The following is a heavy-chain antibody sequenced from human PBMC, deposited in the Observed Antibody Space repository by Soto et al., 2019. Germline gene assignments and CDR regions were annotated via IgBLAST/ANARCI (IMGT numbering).Heavy chain of an antibody. CDR3: ARHEMVGCSSTSCYIGH. Sequence: PXESLKVSCQCSGNSFTSYWSGLVLQMPGKGLEWMGIIYPGDSDTRYSPSFQGQVTISADKSISTAYLQWSSLKASDTAMYYCARHEMVGCSSTSCYIGHWGQGTLVTVSS. CDR1: GNSFTSYW. D-gene: IGHD2-2*02. V-gene: IGHV5-51*01. CDR2: IYPGDSDT. J-gene: IGHJ4*02.